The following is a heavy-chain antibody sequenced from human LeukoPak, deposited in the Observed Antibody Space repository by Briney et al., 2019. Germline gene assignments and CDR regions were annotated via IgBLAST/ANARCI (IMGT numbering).Heavy chain of an antibody. CDR1: GGSFSGYY. CDR3: ARGTYDSSGYYLFS. V-gene: IGHV4-31*11. J-gene: IGHJ4*02. CDR2: IYYSGST. Sequence: SETLSLTCAVYGGSFSGYYWSRIRQHPGKGLEWIGYIYYSGSTYYNPSLKSRVTISVDTSKNQFSLKLSSVTAADTAVYYCARGTYDSSGYYLFSWGQGTLVTVSS. D-gene: IGHD3-22*01.